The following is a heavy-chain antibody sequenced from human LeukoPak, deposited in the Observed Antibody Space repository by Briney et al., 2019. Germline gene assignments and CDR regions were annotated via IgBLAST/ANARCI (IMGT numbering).Heavy chain of an antibody. V-gene: IGHV3-23*01. D-gene: IGHD6-19*01. J-gene: IGHJ4*02. CDR3: AKTTVCYSSGRYPVRPIDY. CDR1: GFTFRSYA. CDR2: ISGGGGET. Sequence: GGSLRLSCAASGFTFRSYAIYWVRQAPGKGLEWVSGISGGGGETYFADSVKGRFTISRDNSKNTAFLQMDSLRAEDTAGFYCAKTTVCYSSGRYPVRPIDYWGQGTLVTVSS.